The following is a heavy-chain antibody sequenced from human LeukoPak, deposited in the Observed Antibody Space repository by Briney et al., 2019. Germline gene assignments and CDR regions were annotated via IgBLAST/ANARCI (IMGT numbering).Heavy chain of an antibody. CDR2: VSASRSYI. CDR1: GFTFSTSN. D-gene: IGHD3-22*01. Sequence: PGGSLRLSCAASGFTFSTSNMNWVRQAPGKGLEWVSSVSASRSYIYYADSMKGRFTISRDNAKNSLYLQMNSLRAEDTAVYYCARDQGRSSDSTVGTFDIWGQGTLVTVSS. V-gene: IGHV3-21*01. CDR3: ARDQGRSSDSTVGTFDI. J-gene: IGHJ3*02.